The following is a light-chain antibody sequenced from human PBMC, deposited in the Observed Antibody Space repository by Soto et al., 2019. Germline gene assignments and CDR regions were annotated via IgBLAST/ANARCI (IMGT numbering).Light chain of an antibody. CDR1: HDIKNY. Sequence: DIQLPQSPPSLSASEGDRVTITCQASHDIKNYLNWYQQKPGKAPKLLIYDADNLQTGVPSRFSGSGAGTEFTFTIGSLQPEDVATYFCQQFDVLPPYTFGQGTKVEIK. J-gene: IGKJ2*01. CDR3: QQFDVLPPYT. V-gene: IGKV1-33*01. CDR2: DAD.